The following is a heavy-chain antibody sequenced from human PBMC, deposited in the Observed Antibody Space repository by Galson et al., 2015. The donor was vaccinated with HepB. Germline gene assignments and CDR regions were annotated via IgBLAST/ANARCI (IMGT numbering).Heavy chain of an antibody. CDR1: GGSISSSSYY. V-gene: IGHV4-39*01. CDR3: ARPGSTTHPFDY. J-gene: IGHJ4*02. Sequence: ETLSLTCTVSGGSISSSSYYWGWIRQPPGKGLEWIGSIYYSGSTYYNPSLKSRVTISVDTSKNQFSLKLSSVTAADTAVYYCARPGSTTHPFDYWGQGTLVTVSS. CDR2: IYYSGST. D-gene: IGHD3-10*01.